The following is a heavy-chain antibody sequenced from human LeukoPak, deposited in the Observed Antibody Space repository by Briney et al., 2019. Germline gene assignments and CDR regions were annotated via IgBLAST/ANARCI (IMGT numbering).Heavy chain of an antibody. D-gene: IGHD2-2*01. Sequence: PGGSLRLSCAASGFTFSSDAMSCVRQAPGKGLEWVSAISGSGGSTYYADSVKGRFTISRDNSKNTLYLQMNSLRAEDTAVYYCAKAGYCSSTSCYEDPDWFDPWGQGTLVTVSS. V-gene: IGHV3-23*01. CDR3: AKAGYCSSTSCYEDPDWFDP. CDR1: GFTFSSDA. J-gene: IGHJ5*02. CDR2: ISGSGGST.